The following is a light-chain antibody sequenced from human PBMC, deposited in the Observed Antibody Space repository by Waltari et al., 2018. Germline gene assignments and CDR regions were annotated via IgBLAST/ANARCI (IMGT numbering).Light chain of an antibody. Sequence: QSALTQPASVSGSPGQSITISCTGTSSDVGGYNYVSWYQQYPGKAPKLMIYDVSNRPSGVSSRFPGSKAGNTASLTISGLQAEDEADYYCSSYTSSYTLVFGTGTKVTVL. CDR3: SSYTSSYTLV. CDR2: DVS. CDR1: SSDVGGYNY. J-gene: IGLJ1*01. V-gene: IGLV2-14*01.